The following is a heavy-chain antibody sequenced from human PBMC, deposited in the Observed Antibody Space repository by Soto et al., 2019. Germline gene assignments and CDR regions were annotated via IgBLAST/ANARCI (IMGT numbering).Heavy chain of an antibody. D-gene: IGHD3-3*01. V-gene: IGHV1-69*01. CDR2: IIPIFGTA. Sequence: QVQLVQSGAEVKKPGSSVKVSCKASGGTFSSYAISWVRQAPGQGLEWMGGIIPIFGTANYAQKFQGRVTITADESTSTAYMELSSLRSEDTAVYYCSYTIFGGGRTNYFDYWGQGTLVTVSS. J-gene: IGHJ4*02. CDR1: GGTFSSYA. CDR3: SYTIFGGGRTNYFDY.